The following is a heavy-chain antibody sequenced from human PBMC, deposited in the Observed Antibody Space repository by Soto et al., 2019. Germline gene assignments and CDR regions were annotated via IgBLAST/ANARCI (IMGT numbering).Heavy chain of an antibody. Sequence: SETLSLTCTVSGGSISSYYWSWIRQPPWKGLEWIGYIYYSGSTNYNPSLKSRVTISVDTSKNQFSLKLSSVTAADTAVYYCARDLGLAYFDYWGQGTLVTVSS. CDR1: GGSISSYY. J-gene: IGHJ4*02. CDR2: IYYSGST. CDR3: ARDLGLAYFDY. V-gene: IGHV4-59*01.